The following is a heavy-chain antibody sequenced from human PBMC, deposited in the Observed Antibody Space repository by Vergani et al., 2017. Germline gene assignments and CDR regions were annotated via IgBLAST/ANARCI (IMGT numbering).Heavy chain of an antibody. CDR3: ARGPSYCSSTSCYLDY. CDR1: GYTFSTYG. D-gene: IGHD2-2*01. CDR2: ISAYNGNT. J-gene: IGHJ4*02. V-gene: IGHV1-18*01. Sequence: QAQLVQSGAEVKKPGASVKVSCKASGYTFSTYGISWVRQAPGQGLEWMGWISAYNGNTNYAQNLQGRVTMTTETSTSTAYMELRSLRSDDTAVYYCARGPSYCSSTSCYLDYWGQGTLVTVSS.